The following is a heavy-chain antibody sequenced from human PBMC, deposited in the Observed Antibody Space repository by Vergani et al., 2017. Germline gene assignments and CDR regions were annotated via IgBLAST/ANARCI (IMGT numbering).Heavy chain of an antibody. D-gene: IGHD1-26*01. CDR3: ARDLGATWVFFDY. Sequence: VQLVESGGGLVKPGRSLRLSCAASGFTFSSYGMHWVRQAPGKGLEWVAVIWYDGSNKYYADSVKGRFTISRDNSKNTLYLQMNSLRAEDTAVYYCARDLGATWVFFDYWGQGTLVTVSS. CDR2: IWYDGSNK. CDR1: GFTFSSYG. J-gene: IGHJ4*02. V-gene: IGHV3-33*01.